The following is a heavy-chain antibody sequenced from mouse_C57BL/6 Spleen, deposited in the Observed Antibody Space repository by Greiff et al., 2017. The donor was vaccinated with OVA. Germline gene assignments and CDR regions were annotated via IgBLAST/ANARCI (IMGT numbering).Heavy chain of an antibody. Sequence: EVQLVESGGGLVKPGGSLKLSCAASGFTFSDYGMHWVRQAPEKGLEWVAYISSGSSTIYYADTVKGRFTISRDNAKNTLFLQMTSLRSEDTAMYYCAGYDGYYPFAYWGQGTLVTVSA. CDR3: AGYDGYYPFAY. CDR2: ISSGSSTI. J-gene: IGHJ3*01. V-gene: IGHV5-17*01. CDR1: GFTFSDYG. D-gene: IGHD2-3*01.